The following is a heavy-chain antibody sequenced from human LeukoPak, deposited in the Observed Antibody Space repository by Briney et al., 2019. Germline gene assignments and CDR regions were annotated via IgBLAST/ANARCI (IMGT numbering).Heavy chain of an antibody. CDR3: ARDQYDSWSRRGNFDS. CDR2: IKHDGSEK. Sequence: GGSLRLSCAASGFTFRTYWMSWVRQAPGKGLEWVANIKHDGSEKNYVDSVKGRFTVSRDNTKNSLYLQMNSLRAEDTGVSYCARDQYDSWSRRGNFDSWGQGTLVTVSS. V-gene: IGHV3-7*03. D-gene: IGHD3-3*01. J-gene: IGHJ4*02. CDR1: GFTFRTYW.